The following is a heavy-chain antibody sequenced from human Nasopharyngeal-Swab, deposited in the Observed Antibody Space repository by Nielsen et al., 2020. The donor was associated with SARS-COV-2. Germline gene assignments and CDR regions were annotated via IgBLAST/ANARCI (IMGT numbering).Heavy chain of an antibody. J-gene: IGHJ4*02. CDR1: GYTFTSYY. V-gene: IGHV1-46*01. D-gene: IGHD3-22*01. CDR2: INPSGGST. CDR3: AAHYAVVVKPFDY. Sequence: ASVKVSCKASGYTFTSYYMHWVRQAPGQGLEWMGIINPSGGSTSYAQKFQGRVTMTEDTSTDTAYMELSSLRSEDTAVYYCAAHYAVVVKPFDYWGQGTLVTVSS.